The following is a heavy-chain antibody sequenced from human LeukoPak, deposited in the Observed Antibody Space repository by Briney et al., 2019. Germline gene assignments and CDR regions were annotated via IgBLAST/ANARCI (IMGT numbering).Heavy chain of an antibody. V-gene: IGHV3-66*02. D-gene: IGHD1-26*01. CDR2: MYSGGNT. J-gene: IGHJ4*02. Sequence: QPGGSLRLSCEASGFTVSSTYMNCVRQAPGKGLEWVSIMYSGGNTYYADSVKGRFTISRDNSRNTLYLQMNSLRTEDTALYYCARLQALRGSFRGFDFWAQGTQVTVSP. CDR3: ARLQALRGSFRGFDF. CDR1: GFTVSSTY.